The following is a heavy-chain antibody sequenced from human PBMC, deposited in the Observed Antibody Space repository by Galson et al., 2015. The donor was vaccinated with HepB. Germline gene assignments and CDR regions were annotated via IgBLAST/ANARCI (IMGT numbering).Heavy chain of an antibody. Sequence: SVKVSCKASGYTFTSYGISWVRQAPGQGLEWMGWISAYNGNTNYAQKLQGRVTMTTDTSTSTAYMELRSLRSDDTAVYYCARDLFQATMATTPFDYWGQGTLVTVSS. V-gene: IGHV1-18*01. CDR3: ARDLFQATMATTPFDY. CDR2: ISAYNGNT. D-gene: IGHD3-10*01. CDR1: GYTFTSYG. J-gene: IGHJ4*02.